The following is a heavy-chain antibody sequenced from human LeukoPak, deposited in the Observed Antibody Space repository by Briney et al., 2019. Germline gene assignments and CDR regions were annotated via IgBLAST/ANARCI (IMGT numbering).Heavy chain of an antibody. CDR3: VTPRSWELSDMAV. CDR2: VYHNGET. J-gene: IGHJ6*03. CDR1: GYSINTNYY. Sequence: SETLSLTCTVSGYSINTNYYWAWIRQSPGTGPEWIGSVYHNGETYYNPSLMSRVIISVDTSKNEFSLRLTSVTAADTAVFYCVTPRSWELSDMAVWGKGTTVTASS. D-gene: IGHD1-26*01. V-gene: IGHV4-38-2*02.